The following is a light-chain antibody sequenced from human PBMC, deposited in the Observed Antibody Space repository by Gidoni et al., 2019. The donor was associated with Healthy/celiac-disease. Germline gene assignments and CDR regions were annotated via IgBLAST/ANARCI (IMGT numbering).Light chain of an antibody. CDR3: QQYGGSPAAYT. CDR2: GAS. J-gene: IGKJ2*01. Sequence: SPCILSLSPGDRATPSCRASQSVYSNYLAWYQQRPGQSPRLLIYGASNRATGIPERFSGSGSGTDFTLSISRLEPEDFGVYYCQQYGGSPAAYTFGQGTKLEIK. V-gene: IGKV3-20*01. CDR1: QSVYSNY.